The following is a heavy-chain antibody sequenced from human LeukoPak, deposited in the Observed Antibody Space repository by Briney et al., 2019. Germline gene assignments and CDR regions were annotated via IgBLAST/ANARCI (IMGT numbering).Heavy chain of an antibody. CDR3: AISGYSYGDAFDI. CDR1: GGSISSYY. J-gene: IGHJ3*02. V-gene: IGHV4-59*01. Sequence: SETLSLTCTVSGGSISSYYWSWIRQPPGKGLEWIGYIYYSGSTNYNPSLKSRVTISVDTSKNQFSLKLGSVTAADTAVYYCAISGYSYGDAFDIWGQGTMVTASS. CDR2: IYYSGST. D-gene: IGHD5-18*01.